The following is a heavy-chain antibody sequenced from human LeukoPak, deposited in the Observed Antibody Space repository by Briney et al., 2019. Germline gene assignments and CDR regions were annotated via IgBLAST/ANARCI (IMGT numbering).Heavy chain of an antibody. J-gene: IGHJ6*03. V-gene: IGHV4-34*01. D-gene: IGHD3-10*01. CDR3: ASITMVRGVISRYYYYYMDV. CDR1: GGSFSGYY. Sequence: PSETLSLTCAVYGGSFSGYYWSWIRQPPGKGLEWIGEINHSGSTNYNPSLKSRVTISVDTSKNQFSLKLSSVTAADTAVYYCASITMVRGVISRYYYYYMDVWGKGTPGTVSS. CDR2: INHSGST.